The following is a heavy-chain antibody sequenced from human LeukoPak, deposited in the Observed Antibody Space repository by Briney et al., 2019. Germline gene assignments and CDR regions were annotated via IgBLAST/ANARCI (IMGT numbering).Heavy chain of an antibody. CDR2: VSAYNGNT. D-gene: IGHD3-10*01. CDR1: GYTFTSYG. V-gene: IGHV1-18*01. J-gene: IGHJ4*02. CDR3: ARDRGLGTFDY. Sequence: ASVKVSCKASGYTFTSYGNSWVRQAPGQGLEWMGWVSAYNGNTNYAQKLQGRVTMTTDTSTSPAYRELRSLRSADTAVYYCARDRGLGTFDYWGQGTLVTVSS.